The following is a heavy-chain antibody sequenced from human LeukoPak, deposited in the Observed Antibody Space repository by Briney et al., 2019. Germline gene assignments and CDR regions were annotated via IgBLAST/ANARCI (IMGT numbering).Heavy chain of an antibody. CDR1: GGSISSSSYY. V-gene: IGHV4-39*07. CDR2: IYYSGRT. D-gene: IGHD3-9*01. J-gene: IGHJ3*02. Sequence: SETLSLTCTVSGGSISSSSYYWGWIRQPPGRGVEWVESIYYSGRTYYNPSLKSRVTISVDTSKNQFSLKLSSVTAADTAVYYCAGATWLSDTTHAFDIWGQGTMVTVSS. CDR3: AGATWLSDTTHAFDI.